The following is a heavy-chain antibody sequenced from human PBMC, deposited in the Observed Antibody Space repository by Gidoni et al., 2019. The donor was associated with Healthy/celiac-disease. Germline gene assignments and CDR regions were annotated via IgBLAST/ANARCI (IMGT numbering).Heavy chain of an antibody. V-gene: IGHV3-33*01. D-gene: IGHD3-16*01. Sequence: QVQLVESGGGVVQPGRSLLLSCAASGFTFSSYGMHWVRQAPGKGLEWVAVIWYDGSNKYYADSVKGRFTISRDNSKNTLYLQMNSLRAEDTAVYYCARRYYDYVWGSYEDYWGQGTLVTVSS. J-gene: IGHJ4*02. CDR3: ARRYYDYVWGSYEDY. CDR2: IWYDGSNK. CDR1: GFTFSSYG.